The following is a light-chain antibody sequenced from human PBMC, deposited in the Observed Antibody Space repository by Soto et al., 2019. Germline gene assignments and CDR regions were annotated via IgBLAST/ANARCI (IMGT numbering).Light chain of an antibody. Sequence: EIVLTQSPGTLSLSPGERATLSCRASQSVSSSYLAWYQQKPGQAPRLLLYGVSNRATGIPDRFSGSESGTDFTLTISRLEPEDFAVYYCQQYSSSPWTFGQGTEVEIK. J-gene: IGKJ1*01. V-gene: IGKV3-20*01. CDR1: QSVSSSY. CDR2: GVS. CDR3: QQYSSSPWT.